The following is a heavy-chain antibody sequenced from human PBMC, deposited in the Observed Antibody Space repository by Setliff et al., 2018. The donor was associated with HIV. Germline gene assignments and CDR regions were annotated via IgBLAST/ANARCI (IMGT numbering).Heavy chain of an antibody. V-gene: IGHV4-59*01. D-gene: IGHD6-19*01. CDR3: ARGIAVAGPYFDY. J-gene: IGHJ4*02. CDR1: GGSISSYY. CDR2: IYYSGSS. Sequence: SETLSLTCTVSGGSISSYYWSWIRQPPGKGLEWIGYIYYSGSSKNTPSLKSRVTISVDTPKNEFSLKLSSMTAADTAVYYCARGIAVAGPYFDYWGQGTLVTVSS.